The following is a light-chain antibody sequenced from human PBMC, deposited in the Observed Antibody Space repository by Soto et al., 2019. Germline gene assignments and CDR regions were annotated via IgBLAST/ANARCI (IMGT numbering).Light chain of an antibody. J-gene: IGLJ2*01. CDR3: AAWDGSLNGVV. CDR2: SNS. V-gene: IGLV1-44*01. CDR1: SSNIGTSA. Sequence: QSVLTQPPSASGTPGQRVTISCSGSSSNIGTSAVNWYQQLPGMAPKLLIYSNSQRPSGVPDRFSASKSGTSASLAISGLQSEDEAEYYCAAWDGSLNGVVFGGGTQLTVL.